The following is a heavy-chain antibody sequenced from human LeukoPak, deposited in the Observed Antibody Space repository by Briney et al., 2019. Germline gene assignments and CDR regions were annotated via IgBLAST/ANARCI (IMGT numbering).Heavy chain of an antibody. CDR2: INHSGST. V-gene: IGHV4-34*01. CDR3: ARLLGMVSVIGGGEVDY. D-gene: IGHD2-8*01. Sequence: PSETLSLTCAVHGGSFSGYWSWIRQPPGTGLEWIGEINHSGSTNYNPSLKSRVTISVDTSKNQFSLKLSSVTAADTAVYYCARLLGMVSVIGGGEVDYWGQGTLVTVSS. J-gene: IGHJ4*02. CDR1: GGSFSGY.